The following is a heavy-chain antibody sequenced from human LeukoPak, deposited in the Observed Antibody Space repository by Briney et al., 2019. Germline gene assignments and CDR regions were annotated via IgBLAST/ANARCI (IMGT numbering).Heavy chain of an antibody. J-gene: IGHJ4*02. Sequence: GGSLRLSCSASGFTFSSYAMHWVRQAPGEGLEYVSAISSNGGSTYYADSVKGRFTISRDNSKNTLYLQMSSLRAEDTAVYYCVGANYYDSSGYSGDYWGQGTLVTVSS. V-gene: IGHV3-64D*06. CDR1: GFTFSSYA. CDR2: ISSNGGST. D-gene: IGHD3-22*01. CDR3: VGANYYDSSGYSGDY.